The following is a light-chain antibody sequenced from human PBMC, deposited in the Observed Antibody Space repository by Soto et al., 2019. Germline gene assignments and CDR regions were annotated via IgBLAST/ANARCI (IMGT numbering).Light chain of an antibody. CDR2: GAI. CDR3: HQYKSYPIT. J-gene: IGKJ5*01. CDR1: QDISNY. Sequence: DIQMNQSQSSLSASVEDRVTITCRASQDISNYLVWFQQKPGKATESLIYGAISVQGGVPSRFSGSGSGTAFTLTISSLQPEDFATYYCHQYKSYPITFGQGTRLEIK. V-gene: IGKV1-16*01.